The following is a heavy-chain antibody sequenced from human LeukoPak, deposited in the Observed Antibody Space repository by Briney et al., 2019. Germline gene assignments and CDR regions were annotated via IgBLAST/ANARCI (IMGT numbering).Heavy chain of an antibody. J-gene: IGHJ4*02. CDR3: ARVPGGYERYLDELDY. CDR2: INAGNGNT. V-gene: IGHV1-3*01. D-gene: IGHD3-3*01. Sequence: GASEKVSCKASGYTFTSYAMHWVRQAPGQRLEWMGWINAGNGNTKYSQEFQGRVTITRDTSASTAYMELSSLRSDDTAVYYCARVPGGYERYLDELDYWGQGTLVTVSS. CDR1: GYTFTSYA.